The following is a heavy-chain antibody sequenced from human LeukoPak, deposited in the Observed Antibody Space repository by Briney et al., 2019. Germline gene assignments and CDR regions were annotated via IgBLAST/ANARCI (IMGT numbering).Heavy chain of an antibody. J-gene: IGHJ5*01. CDR2: ISGSGGST. D-gene: IGHD6-13*01. CDR1: GFTFSNYA. CDR3: AKEPGIAAAAQNNWFDS. V-gene: IGHV3-23*01. Sequence: GGSLRLSCAASGFTFSNYAVSWVRQAPGKGLEWVSIISGSGGSTYYVDSVKGRFTIFRDNSKNTLYLQMNSLRADDTAVYYCAKEPGIAAAAQNNWFDSWGQGTLVTVSS.